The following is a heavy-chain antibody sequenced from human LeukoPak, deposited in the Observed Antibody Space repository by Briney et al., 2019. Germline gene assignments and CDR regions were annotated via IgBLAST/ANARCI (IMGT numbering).Heavy chain of an antibody. V-gene: IGHV4-34*01. CDR1: GGSFSGYY. J-gene: IGHJ4*02. D-gene: IGHD3-22*01. CDR2: INHSGST. Sequence: SETLSLTCAVYGGSFSGYYWSWIRQPPGKGLEWIGEINHSGSTNYNPSLKSRVTISVDTSKNQFSLKLSSVTAADTAVYYCARRVDDSSGYFPFTFDYWGQGTLVTVSS. CDR3: ARRVDDSSGYFPFTFDY.